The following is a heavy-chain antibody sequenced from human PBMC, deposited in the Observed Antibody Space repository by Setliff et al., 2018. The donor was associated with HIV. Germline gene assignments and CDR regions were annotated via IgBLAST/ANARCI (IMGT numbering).Heavy chain of an antibody. CDR1: GYSISSGYY. CDR2: IYHSGST. CDR3: AQLGMVDDFDY. D-gene: IGHD1-1*01. Sequence: SETLSLTCAVSGYSISSGYYWGWIRQPPGKGLEWIGSIYHSGSTYYSPSLKSRVTISVDTSKNHFSLKLRSVTAADMAVYYCAQLGMVDDFDYWGQGTLVTVSS. V-gene: IGHV4-38-2*01. J-gene: IGHJ4*02.